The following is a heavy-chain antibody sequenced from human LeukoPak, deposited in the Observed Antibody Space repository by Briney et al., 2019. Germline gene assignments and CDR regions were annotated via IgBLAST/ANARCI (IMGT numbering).Heavy chain of an antibody. Sequence: PSETLSLTCAVSGASVSSNYWSWIRQSAGERLEWIGRISFSDGTNYSPSLKSRVSMSLDASKNQFPLKLTSVTAADTAVYYCARIRRHNYDWYADDSWGQGALVTVSS. J-gene: IGHJ4*02. D-gene: IGHD3-9*01. V-gene: IGHV4-4*07. CDR3: ARIRRHNYDWYADDS. CDR2: ISFSDGT. CDR1: GASVSSNY.